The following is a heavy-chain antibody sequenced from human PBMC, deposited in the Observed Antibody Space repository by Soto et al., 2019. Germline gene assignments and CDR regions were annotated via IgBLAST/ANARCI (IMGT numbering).Heavy chain of an antibody. Sequence: ASVKVSCKASGYTFTGYYMHWVRQAPGQGLEWMGWINPNSGGTNYAQKFQGRVTMTRDTSISTAYMELSRLRSDDTAVYYCARDWGSSWLNYYYYGMDVWGQGTTVTV. D-gene: IGHD6-13*01. CDR2: INPNSGGT. J-gene: IGHJ6*02. CDR3: ARDWGSSWLNYYYYGMDV. CDR1: GYTFTGYY. V-gene: IGHV1-2*02.